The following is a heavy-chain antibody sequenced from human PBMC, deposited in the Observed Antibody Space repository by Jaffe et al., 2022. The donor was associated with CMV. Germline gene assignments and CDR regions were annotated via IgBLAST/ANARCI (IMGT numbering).Heavy chain of an antibody. CDR1: GGSISSSSYY. CDR2: IYYSGST. V-gene: IGHV4-39*01. CDR3: ARPLSSGWFFDAFDI. J-gene: IGHJ3*02. Sequence: QLQLQESGPGLVKPSETLSLTCTVSGGSISSSSYYWGWIRQPPGKGLEWIGSIYYSGSTYYNPSLKSRVTISVDTSKNQFSLKLSSVTAADTAVYYCARPLSSGWFFDAFDIWGQGTMVTVSS. D-gene: IGHD6-19*01.